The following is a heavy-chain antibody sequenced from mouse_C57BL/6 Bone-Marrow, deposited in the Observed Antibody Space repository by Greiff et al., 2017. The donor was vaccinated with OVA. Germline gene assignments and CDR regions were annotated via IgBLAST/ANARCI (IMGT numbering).Heavy chain of an antibody. CDR3: ARVYGNYESYAMDY. CDR1: GFTFSSYG. CDR2: ISSGGSYT. J-gene: IGHJ4*01. Sequence: DVHLVESGGDLVKPGGSLKLSCAASGFTFSSYGMSWVRQTPDKRLEWVATISSGGSYTYYPDSVKGRFTISRDNAKNTLYLQMSSLKSEDTAMYYCARVYGNYESYAMDYWGQGTSVTVSS. D-gene: IGHD2-1*01. V-gene: IGHV5-6*01.